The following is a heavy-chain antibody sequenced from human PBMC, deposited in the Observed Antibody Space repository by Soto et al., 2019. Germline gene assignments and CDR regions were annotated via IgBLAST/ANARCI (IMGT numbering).Heavy chain of an antibody. Sequence: SETLSLTCTVSGGSISSSSYYWGWIRQPPGKGLEWIGSIYYSGSTYYNPSLKSRVTISVDTSKNQFYLKLSSVTAADTAVYYCASPKIAFYNWFDPWGQGTLVTVS. D-gene: IGHD3-3*02. CDR2: IYYSGST. CDR1: GGSISSSSYY. J-gene: IGHJ5*02. CDR3: ASPKIAFYNWFDP. V-gene: IGHV4-39*01.